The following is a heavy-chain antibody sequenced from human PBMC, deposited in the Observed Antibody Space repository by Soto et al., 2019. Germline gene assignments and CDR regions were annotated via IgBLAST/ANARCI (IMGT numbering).Heavy chain of an antibody. D-gene: IGHD1-26*01. Sequence: PSETLSLTCTVSGGSISSYYCSWIRQAAGKGLEWIGRIDTSGTTNYNPSLRSRVTMSVDASKNQFSLNLSSVTAADTAVYFCARVIRVGATTRYYYGMDVWGQGTTVTVSS. J-gene: IGHJ6*02. CDR3: ARVIRVGATTRYYYGMDV. CDR2: IDTSGTT. CDR1: GGSISSYY. V-gene: IGHV4-4*07.